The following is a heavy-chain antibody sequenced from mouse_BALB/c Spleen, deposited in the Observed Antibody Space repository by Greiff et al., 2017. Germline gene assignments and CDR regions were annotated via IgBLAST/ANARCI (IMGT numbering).Heavy chain of an antibody. J-gene: IGHJ3*01. Sequence: EVKLMESGGGLVKLGGSLKLSCAASGFTFSSYYMSWVRQTPEKRLELVAAINSNGGSTYYPDTVKGRFTISRDNAKNTLYLQMSSLKSEDTALYYCARHDYDYDGAWFAYWGQGTLVTVSA. CDR1: GFTFSSYY. V-gene: IGHV5-6-2*01. CDR3: ARHDYDYDGAWFAY. CDR2: INSNGGST. D-gene: IGHD2-4*01.